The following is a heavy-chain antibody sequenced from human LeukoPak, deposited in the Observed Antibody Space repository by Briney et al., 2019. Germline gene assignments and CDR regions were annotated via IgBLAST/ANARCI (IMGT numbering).Heavy chain of an antibody. D-gene: IGHD6-25*01. J-gene: IGHJ6*03. CDR3: ARPRPESKHRTHYYMDV. CDR1: GYTFTSYG. V-gene: IGHV1-18*01. Sequence: GASVKVSCKASGYTFTSYGISWVRQAPGQGLEWMGWISAYNGHTNYAQKLQGRVTMTTDTSTSTAYMELRSLRSDDTAVYYCARPRPESKHRTHYYMDVWGKGTTVTISS. CDR2: ISAYNGHT.